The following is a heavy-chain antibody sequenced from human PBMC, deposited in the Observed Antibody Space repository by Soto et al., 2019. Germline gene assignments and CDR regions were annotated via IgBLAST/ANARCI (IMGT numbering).Heavy chain of an antibody. D-gene: IGHD2-15*01. J-gene: IGHJ2*01. CDR2: ISFSDGGT. CDR3: VKDDRILGRRYFDL. V-gene: IGHV3-23*01. CDR1: GFTFSSYA. Sequence: EEQLLESGGGLIQPGGSLRLACAASGFTFSSYAMTWVRQAPGKGLEWVSSISFSDGGTYYADSVKGRLTISRDNSKNTLFLQMNSLRGEDTAVYYCVKDDRILGRRYFDLLGRGTLVTVSS.